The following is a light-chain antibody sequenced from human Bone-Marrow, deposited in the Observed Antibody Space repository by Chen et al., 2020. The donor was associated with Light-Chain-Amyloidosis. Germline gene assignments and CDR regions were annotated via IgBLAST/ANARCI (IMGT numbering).Light chain of an antibody. Sequence: EIVLTQSPGTLSLSPGEGANLSCRASQTISSNYLTWYQQKFGQAPRLLIYGSSSRATGIPDMFTGSGSGTDFTLTINILEPEDFAMYYCQQYGTSPLTFGGGTKVEIK. J-gene: IGKJ4*01. V-gene: IGKV3-20*01. CDR2: GSS. CDR3: QQYGTSPLT. CDR1: QTISSNY.